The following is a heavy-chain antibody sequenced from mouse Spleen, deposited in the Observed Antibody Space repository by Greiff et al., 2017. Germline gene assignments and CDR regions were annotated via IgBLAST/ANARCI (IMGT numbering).Heavy chain of an antibody. CDR3: ARPTVVATGMDY. CDR2: INPNNGGT. J-gene: IGHJ4*01. V-gene: IGHV1-26*01. CDR1: GYTFTDYY. D-gene: IGHD1-1*01. Sequence: VQLQQSGPELVKPGASVKISCKASGYTFTDYYMNWVKQSHGKSLEWIGDINPNNGGTSYNQKFKGKATLTVDKSSSTAYMELRSLTSEDSAVYYCARPTVVATGMDYWGQGTSVTVSS.